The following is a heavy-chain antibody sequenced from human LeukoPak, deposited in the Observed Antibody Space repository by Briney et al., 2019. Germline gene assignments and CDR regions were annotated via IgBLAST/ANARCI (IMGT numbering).Heavy chain of an antibody. CDR1: GYTFTSYG. J-gene: IGHJ5*02. Sequence: SVKVSCKASGYTFTSYGISWVRQAPGQGLEWMGGIIRIFGAANYAQKFQGRVTITADESTSTAYMELSSLRSEDTAVYYCARECSGSIAAPSWFDPWGQGTLVTVSS. V-gene: IGHV1-69*13. D-gene: IGHD6-6*01. CDR2: IIRIFGAA. CDR3: ARECSGSIAAPSWFDP.